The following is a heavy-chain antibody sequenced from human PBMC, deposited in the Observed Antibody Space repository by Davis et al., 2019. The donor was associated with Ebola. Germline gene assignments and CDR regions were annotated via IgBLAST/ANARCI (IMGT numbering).Heavy chain of an antibody. J-gene: IGHJ6*04. Sequence: MPGGSLRLSCAVSGGSISSSNWWSWVRQPPGKGLEWIGEIYHSGSTNYNPSLKSRVTISVDKSKNQFSLKLSSVTAADTAVYYCARVQLLWFGELLYYYYGMDVWGKGTTVTVSS. CDR3: ARVQLLWFGELLYYYYGMDV. V-gene: IGHV4-4*02. CDR1: GGSISSSNW. D-gene: IGHD3-10*01. CDR2: IYHSGST.